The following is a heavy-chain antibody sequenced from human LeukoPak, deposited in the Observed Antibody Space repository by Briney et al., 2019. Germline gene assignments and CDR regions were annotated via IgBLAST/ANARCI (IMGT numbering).Heavy chain of an antibody. Sequence: GASVKVSCKASGYTFTSYAMNWVRQAPGQGLEWMGWINTNTGNPTYARGFTGRFVFSLDTSVSTAYLQISSLKAEDTAVYYCARARSGWPHDAFDIWGQGTMVTVSS. CDR3: ARARSGWPHDAFDI. J-gene: IGHJ3*02. CDR2: INTNTGNP. D-gene: IGHD6-19*01. CDR1: GYTFTSYA. V-gene: IGHV7-4-1*02.